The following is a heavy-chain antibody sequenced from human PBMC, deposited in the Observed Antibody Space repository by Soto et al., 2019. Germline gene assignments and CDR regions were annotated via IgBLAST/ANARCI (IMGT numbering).Heavy chain of an antibody. Sequence: PSETLSLTRAVYGGTFSVYYWGWIRQPPGKGLEWIGEINHSGSTKYNPSLKSRLTISVDTSKNQFSLKLSSVTAADTAVYYCARGWGRIFDYWGQGTLVTVSS. CDR3: ARGWGRIFDY. CDR1: GGTFSVYY. D-gene: IGHD7-27*01. CDR2: INHSGST. V-gene: IGHV4-34*01. J-gene: IGHJ4*02.